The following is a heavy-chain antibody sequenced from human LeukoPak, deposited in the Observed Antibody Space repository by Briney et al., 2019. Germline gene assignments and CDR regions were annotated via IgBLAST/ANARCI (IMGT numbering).Heavy chain of an antibody. CDR3: ARDGSSVPAAHYYYYGMDV. CDR2: MYYSGST. Sequence: SETLSLTCTVSGGSINSSGYSWGWIRQPPGKGLEWIGIMYYSGSTYYNPSLRSRVTISVDTSKNQFSLKLSSVTAADTAVYYCARDGSSVPAAHYYYYGMDVWGQGTTVTVSS. D-gene: IGHD2-2*01. J-gene: IGHJ6*02. CDR1: GGSINSSGYS. V-gene: IGHV4-39*07.